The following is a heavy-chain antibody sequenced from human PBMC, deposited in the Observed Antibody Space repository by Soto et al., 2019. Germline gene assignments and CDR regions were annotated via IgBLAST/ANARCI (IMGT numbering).Heavy chain of an antibody. J-gene: IGHJ6*02. V-gene: IGHV5-10-1*01. CDR3: ASRRSGSQDRDYYYGMDV. CDR1: GYSFTSYW. CDR2: IDPSDSYT. D-gene: IGHD1-26*01. Sequence: GESLKISCKGSGYSFTSYWISWVRQMPGKGLEWMGRIDPSDSYTNYSPSFQGHVTISADKSISTAYLQWSSLKASDTAMYYYASRRSGSQDRDYYYGMDVWGQGTTVTVS.